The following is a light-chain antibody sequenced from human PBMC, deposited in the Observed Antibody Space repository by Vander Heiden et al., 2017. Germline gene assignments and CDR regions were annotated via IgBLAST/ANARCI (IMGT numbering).Light chain of an antibody. J-gene: IGKJ2*01. CDR2: AAS. V-gene: IGKV1-39*01. CDR1: QSISSY. Sequence: IQMTQSPSSLSASVGDRVTITCRASQSISSYLNWYQQKPGKAPKLLIYAASSLQSGVPSRFSGSGSGTDFTLTISRLQPEDFATYYCQQGYSTPDTFGQGTKLEIK. CDR3: QQGYSTPDT.